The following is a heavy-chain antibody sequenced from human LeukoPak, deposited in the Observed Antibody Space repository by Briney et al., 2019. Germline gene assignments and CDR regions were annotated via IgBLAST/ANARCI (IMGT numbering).Heavy chain of an antibody. CDR3: ARRARAEADTSPDNWIDP. J-gene: IGHJ5*02. D-gene: IGHD6-13*01. CDR1: GGSINNYF. V-gene: IGHV4-59*08. Sequence: SDTLSLTCSVSGGSINNYFWNWLRQPPGRGLEWIGHVYYTGSTRYNPSLKSRVFISIDASMNQFSLKLSSVTAADTAVYYCARRARAEADTSPDNWIDPRGQGTLVTVSS. CDR2: VYYTGST.